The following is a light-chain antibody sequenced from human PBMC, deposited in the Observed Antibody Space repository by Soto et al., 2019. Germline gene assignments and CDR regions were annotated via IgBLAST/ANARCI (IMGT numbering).Light chain of an antibody. CDR2: SSY. J-gene: IGKJ2*01. V-gene: IGKV1-39*01. CDR1: QDISSY. CDR3: QQSYRTPYT. Sequence: DIQMTQSPSSLSANVGERVTITCRASQDISSYLNWYQQKPGAVPQLVIYSSYTLQSGVPSRFSGSGSGTDFTLTISSLQPEDFATYFCQQSYRTPYTFGQGTRLEI.